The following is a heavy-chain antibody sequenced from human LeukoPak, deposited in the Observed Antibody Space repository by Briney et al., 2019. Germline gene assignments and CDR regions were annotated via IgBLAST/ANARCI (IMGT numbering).Heavy chain of an antibody. Sequence: GGSLRPSCAASGFTFSSYGMHWVRQAPGKGLEWVAVISYDGSNKYYADSVKGRFTISRDNSKNTLYLQMSSLRAEDTAVYYCAKGDGYSYGYDYWGQGTLVTVSS. J-gene: IGHJ4*02. CDR1: GFTFSSYG. V-gene: IGHV3-30*18. D-gene: IGHD5-18*01. CDR2: ISYDGSNK. CDR3: AKGDGYSYGYDY.